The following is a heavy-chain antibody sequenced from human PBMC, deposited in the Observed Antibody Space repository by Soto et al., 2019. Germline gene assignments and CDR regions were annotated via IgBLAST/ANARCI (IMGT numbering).Heavy chain of an antibody. D-gene: IGHD3-3*01. CDR2: ISYDGSNK. CDR3: AKDPTNYDFWSGYYGNYYYYGMEA. Sequence: PGGSLTLSCAASGFTFSSYCMHWVRQAPGKGLEWVAVISYDGSNKYYADSVKGRFTISRDNSKNTLYLQMTRLRAEDTAVYYCAKDPTNYDFWSGYYGNYYYYGMEAWGQGTTVTVSS. V-gene: IGHV3-30*18. J-gene: IGHJ6*02. CDR1: GFTFSSYC.